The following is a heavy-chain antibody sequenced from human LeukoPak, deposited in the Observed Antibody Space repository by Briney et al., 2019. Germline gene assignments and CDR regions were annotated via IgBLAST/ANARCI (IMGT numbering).Heavy chain of an antibody. V-gene: IGHV3-21*01. J-gene: IGHJ4*02. CDR1: GFTFSSYS. CDR2: ISSSSSYI. CDR3: ARAAPTPHNFDY. Sequence: GGSLRLSCAASGFTFSSYSMNWVRQAPGKGLEWVSSISSSSSYIYYADSVKGRFTISRDNAKNSLYLQMNRLRAEDTAVYYCARAAPTPHNFDYWGQGTLVTVSS.